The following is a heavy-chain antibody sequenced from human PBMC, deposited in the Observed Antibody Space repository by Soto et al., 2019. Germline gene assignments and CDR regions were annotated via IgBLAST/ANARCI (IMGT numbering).Heavy chain of an antibody. CDR2: ISWDGKSK. D-gene: IGHD1-26*01. V-gene: IGHV3-30*04. CDR1: GFTFSSYA. CDR3: VRDRGAVVGGTRNYLDH. Sequence: QVQLVESGGGVVQPGRSLGLSCAASGFTFSSYAMNWVRQAPGKGLEWVAVISWDGKSKYYADSAKGRFTISRDNSKNTLYLQMNSLRAEDTAVYYCVRDRGAVVGGTRNYLDHWGQGIQVSVSS. J-gene: IGHJ4*02.